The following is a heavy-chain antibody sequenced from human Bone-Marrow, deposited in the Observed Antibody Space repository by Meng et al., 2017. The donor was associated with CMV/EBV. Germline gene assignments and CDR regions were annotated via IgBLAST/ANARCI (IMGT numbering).Heavy chain of an antibody. CDR1: GFTFSSYW. D-gene: IGHD2-21*02. CDR2: IKQDGSEK. Sequence: GESLKISCAASGFTFSSYWMSWVRQAPGKGLEWVANIKQDGSEKYYVDSVKGRFTISRDNAKNSLYLQMNSLRAEDTAVYYCAGWGEVGGDQGSFDYWGQGTLVTVSS. CDR3: AGWGEVGGDQGSFDY. J-gene: IGHJ4*02. V-gene: IGHV3-7*01.